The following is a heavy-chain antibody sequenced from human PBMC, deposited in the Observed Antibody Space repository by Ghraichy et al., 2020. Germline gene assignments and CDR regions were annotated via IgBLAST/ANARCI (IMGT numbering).Heavy chain of an antibody. CDR3: ARDLGGGWYFDN. J-gene: IGHJ4*02. D-gene: IGHD6-19*01. V-gene: IGHV3-7*01. CDR1: GFIFSGYW. Sequence: SCAAPGFIFSGYWMSWVRQAPRKGPEWLANIKKDGSEKYYVDSVKGRFTISRDNAKNSLYLQMNSLRAEDTAVYYCARDLGGGWYFDNWGQGALVTVSS. CDR2: IKKDGSEK.